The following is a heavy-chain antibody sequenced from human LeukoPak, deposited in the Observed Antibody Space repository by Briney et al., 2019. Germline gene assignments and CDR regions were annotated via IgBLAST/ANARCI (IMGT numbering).Heavy chain of an antibody. J-gene: IGHJ1*01. Sequence: PSETLSLTCTVSGGSISNKYWSWIRQPPGKGLEWIGYIYYSGNTNYNPSLKSRVTILVDTSKNQFSLKLSSVTAADTAVYYCARHGMYYYDSSGMRREYFQHWGQGTLVTVSS. D-gene: IGHD3-22*01. V-gene: IGHV4-59*08. CDR3: ARHGMYYYDSSGMRREYFQH. CDR2: IYYSGNT. CDR1: GGSISNKY.